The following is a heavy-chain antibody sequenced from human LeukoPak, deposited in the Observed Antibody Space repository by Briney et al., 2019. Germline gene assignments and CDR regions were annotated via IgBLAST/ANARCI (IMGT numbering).Heavy chain of an antibody. J-gene: IGHJ4*02. CDR3: ARDIVGAIRGFFDY. CDR1: GFTFSSYW. V-gene: IGHV3-7*01. Sequence: GGSLRLSCAASGFTFSSYWMSWVRQAPGKGLEWVANIKQDGSEKYYVDSVKGRFTISRDNAKNSLYLQMNSLRAEDTAVYYCARDIVGAIRGFFDYWGQGTLVTVSS. CDR2: IKQDGSEK. D-gene: IGHD1-26*01.